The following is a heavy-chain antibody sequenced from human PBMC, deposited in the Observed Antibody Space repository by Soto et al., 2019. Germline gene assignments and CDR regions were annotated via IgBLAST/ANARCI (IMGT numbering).Heavy chain of an antibody. Sequence: SVKVSCKASGGTFSSYAISWVRQAPGQGLEWMGGIIPIFGTANYAQKFQGRVTITADESTSTAYMELSSLRSEDTAVYYCARSPLWLGEVYYFDYCGQGTLVTLSS. J-gene: IGHJ4*02. CDR1: GGTFSSYA. D-gene: IGHD3-10*01. V-gene: IGHV1-69*13. CDR2: IIPIFGTA. CDR3: ARSPLWLGEVYYFDY.